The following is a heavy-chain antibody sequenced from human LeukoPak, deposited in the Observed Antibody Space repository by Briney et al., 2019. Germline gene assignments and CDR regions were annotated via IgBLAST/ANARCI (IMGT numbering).Heavy chain of an antibody. J-gene: IGHJ5*02. V-gene: IGHV4-34*01. CDR3: ARGYNWNDGNWFDP. CDR1: GGSFGGYY. D-gene: IGHD1-1*01. CDR2: INHSEST. Sequence: PSETLSLTCVVYGGSFGGYYWSWIRQPPGKGLEWIGEINHSESTNYSPSLKSRVTISLDTSKNQFSLKLSSVTAADTAVYYCARGYNWNDGNWFDPWGQGTLVTVSS.